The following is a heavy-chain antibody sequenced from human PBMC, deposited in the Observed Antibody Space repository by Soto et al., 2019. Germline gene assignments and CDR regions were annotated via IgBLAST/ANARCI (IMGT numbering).Heavy chain of an antibody. CDR3: ARGGYFDSSNYLAY. V-gene: IGHV1-3*01. Sequence: FTIYGRNCVRQAPGRGLEWMGWINPGNGNTKYSQKFHGRVTIERDTSASTAYMELSSLRSEDTAVYYCARGGYFDSSNYLAYWGLGTLVTVSS. CDR1: FTIYG. J-gene: IGHJ4*02. CDR2: INPGNGNT. D-gene: IGHD3-22*01.